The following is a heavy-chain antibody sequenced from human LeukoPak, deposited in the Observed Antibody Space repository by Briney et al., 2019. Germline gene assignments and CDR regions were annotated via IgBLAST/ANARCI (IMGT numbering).Heavy chain of an antibody. V-gene: IGHV4-59*01. CDR3: ARDRPWRADY. CDR2: IYYTGNT. Sequence: PSETLSLTCAVYGGSFSGYYWSWIRQPPGKGLEWIGYIYYTGNTSYNPSLKSRVTISVDTSKNQFSLKLSSVTAADTAVYYCARDRPWRADYWGQGTLVTVSS. J-gene: IGHJ4*02. CDR1: GGSFSGYY. D-gene: IGHD6-6*01.